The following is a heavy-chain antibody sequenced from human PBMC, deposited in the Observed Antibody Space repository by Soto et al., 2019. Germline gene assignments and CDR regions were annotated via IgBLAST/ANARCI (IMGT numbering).Heavy chain of an antibody. CDR1: GFTFSNAW. Sequence: RRLSCAASGFTFSNAWMSWVRQAPGKGLEWVGRIKSKTDGGTTDYAAPVKGRFTISRDDSKNTLYLQMNSLKTEDTAVYYCTTDGAYYDILTGNDYWGQGTLVTVSS. V-gene: IGHV3-15*01. J-gene: IGHJ4*02. CDR2: IKSKTDGGTT. D-gene: IGHD3-9*01. CDR3: TTDGAYYDILTGNDY.